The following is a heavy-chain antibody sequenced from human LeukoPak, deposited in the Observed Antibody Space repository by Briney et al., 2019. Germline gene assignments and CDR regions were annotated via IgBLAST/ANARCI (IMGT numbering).Heavy chain of an antibody. D-gene: IGHD3-9*01. CDR1: GYTFTSYG. V-gene: IGHV1-18*01. CDR2: ISAYNGNT. Sequence: ASVKVSYKASGYTFTSYGISWVRQAPGQGLEWMGWISAYNGNTNYAQKLQGRVTMTTDTSTSAAYMELRSLRSDDTAVYYCARPGKGDILTSGGNWFDPWGQGTLVTVSS. J-gene: IGHJ5*02. CDR3: ARPGKGDILTSGGNWFDP.